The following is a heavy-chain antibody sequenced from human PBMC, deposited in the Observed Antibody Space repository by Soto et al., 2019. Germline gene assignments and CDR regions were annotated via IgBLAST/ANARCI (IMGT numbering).Heavy chain of an antibody. J-gene: IGHJ4*02. V-gene: IGHV3-23*01. D-gene: IGHD3-9*01. CDR3: AKDLEESVVLRYFDLASAVPNNFDY. CDR1: GFTFSSYA. CDR2: ISGSGGST. Sequence: PGGSLRLSCAASGFTFSSYAMSWVRQAPGKGLEWVSAISGSGGSTYYADSVKSRFTISRDNSKNTLYLQMNSLRAEDTAVYYCAKDLEESVVLRYFDLASAVPNNFDYWGQGTLVTVSS.